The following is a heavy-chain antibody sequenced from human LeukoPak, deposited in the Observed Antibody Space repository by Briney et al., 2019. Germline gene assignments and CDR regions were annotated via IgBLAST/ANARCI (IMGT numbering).Heavy chain of an antibody. D-gene: IGHD3-22*01. CDR3: ARASRGYYYDSSGYHYFDY. CDR1: GGSISSGGYY. J-gene: IGHJ4*02. Sequence: SQTLSLTCTVSGGSISSGGYYWSWIRQPPGKGLEWIGYIYHSGSTYYNPSLKSRVTISVDRSKNQFSLKLSSVTAADTAVYYCARASRGYYYDSSGYHYFDYWGQGTLVTVSS. V-gene: IGHV4-30-2*01. CDR2: IYHSGST.